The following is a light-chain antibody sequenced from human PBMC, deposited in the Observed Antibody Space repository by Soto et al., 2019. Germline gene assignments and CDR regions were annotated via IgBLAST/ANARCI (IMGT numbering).Light chain of an antibody. CDR1: QSVSSAY. V-gene: IGKV3-20*01. J-gene: IGKJ5*01. CDR2: GTS. CDR3: QQYGNSPIT. Sequence: VLTQSPGTLSFSPGESATLSCRASQSVSSAYLGWYQQKPGQAPRLLIYGTSSRATGIPDRFSGSGSGTDFTLTISRLEPEDFAVYYCQQYGNSPITFGQGTRLEIK.